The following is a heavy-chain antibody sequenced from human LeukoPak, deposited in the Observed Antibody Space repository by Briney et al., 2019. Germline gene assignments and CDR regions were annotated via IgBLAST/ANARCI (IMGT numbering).Heavy chain of an antibody. CDR1: GYTFTGYY. J-gene: IGHJ1*01. CDR2: VNPNDGGT. CDR3: ARDLDSSWTGYFQP. V-gene: IGHV1-2*02. D-gene: IGHD6-13*01. Sequence: ASVKVSCKASGYTFTGYYIHWVRQAPGQGREWMGCVNPNDGGTNYAQKFQGRVTMTWDTSITTAYMEMSSLTSDDTAVYYCARDLDSSWTGYFQPWGQGTLVTVSS.